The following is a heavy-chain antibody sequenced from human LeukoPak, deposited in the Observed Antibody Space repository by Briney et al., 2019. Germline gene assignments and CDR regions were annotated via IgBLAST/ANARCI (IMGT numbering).Heavy chain of an antibody. CDR1: GFTFSTYV. V-gene: IGHV3-23*01. CDR3: AKDCGGWPTYFDY. CDR2: ISATGGSA. J-gene: IGHJ4*02. D-gene: IGHD6-19*01. Sequence: GGSLRLSCAASGFTFSTYVMNWVRQAPGKGLEWVSAISATGGSAYYADSVKGRFTISRDNSKNMLSLHMNSLRAEDTAVYFCAKDCGGWPTYFDYWGQGTLVTVSS.